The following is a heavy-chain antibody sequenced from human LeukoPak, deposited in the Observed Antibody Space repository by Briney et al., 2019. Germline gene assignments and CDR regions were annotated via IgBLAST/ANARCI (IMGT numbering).Heavy chain of an antibody. CDR2: ISGSGGST. CDR3: AKANIAVAGTAWFDP. CDR1: GFTFSSYA. J-gene: IGHJ5*02. Sequence: GGSLRLSCAASGFTFSSYAMSWVRQAPGKGLEWVSAISGSGGSTYYADSVKGWFTISRDNSKNTLYLQMNSLRAEDTAVYYCAKANIAVAGTAWFDPWGQGTLVTVSS. D-gene: IGHD6-19*01. V-gene: IGHV3-23*01.